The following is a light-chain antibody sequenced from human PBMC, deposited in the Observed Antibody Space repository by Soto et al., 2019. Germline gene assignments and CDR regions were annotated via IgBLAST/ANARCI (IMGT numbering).Light chain of an antibody. CDR2: GAS. V-gene: IGKV3-20*01. CDR1: QSVSNNY. CDR3: QHYKMFSPWT. J-gene: IGKJ1*01. Sequence: IVLKHSPGTLSLTPGERATLSCRASQSVSNNYLAWYQQKPGQAPRLLIYGASNRATGIPDRFSGSGSGTDFTLAISSLQPDDFATYYCQHYKMFSPWTFGQRTKVDI.